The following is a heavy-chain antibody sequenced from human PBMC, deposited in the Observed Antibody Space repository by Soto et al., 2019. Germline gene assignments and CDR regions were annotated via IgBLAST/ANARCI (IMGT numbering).Heavy chain of an antibody. Sequence: QVQLVQSGAEVKKPGSSVKVSCKASGGTFSSYAISWVRQAPEQGLEWMGGIIPISGTANYAQKLQGRVTITADESTSTAYMELSSLRSEDTAVYYCARSQGSSTSLEIYYYYYYGMDVWGQGTTVTVSS. J-gene: IGHJ6*02. D-gene: IGHD2-2*01. CDR2: IIPISGTA. CDR1: GGTFSSYA. V-gene: IGHV1-69*01. CDR3: ARSQGSSTSLEIYYYYYYGMDV.